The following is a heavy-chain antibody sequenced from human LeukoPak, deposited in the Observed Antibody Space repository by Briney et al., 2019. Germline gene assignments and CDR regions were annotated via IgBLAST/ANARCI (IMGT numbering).Heavy chain of an antibody. CDR1: GDSIPNYY. D-gene: IGHD3-3*01. CDR3: ARKEWVPYYFDS. Sequence: SETLSLTCTVSGDSIPNYYWSWIRQPPGKGLEWLGYISNSGSTNYNPSLKSRVTISVDMSKNQFSLKLSSVTAADTAVYYCARKEWVPYYFDSWGQGALVTVSS. V-gene: IGHV4-59*01. J-gene: IGHJ4*02. CDR2: ISNSGST.